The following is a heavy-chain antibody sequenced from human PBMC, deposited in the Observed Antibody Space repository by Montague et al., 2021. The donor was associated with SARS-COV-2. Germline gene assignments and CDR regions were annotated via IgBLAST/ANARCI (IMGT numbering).Heavy chain of an antibody. CDR3: ARFPYYYDNWFDP. CDR1: GGSISSYY. D-gene: IGHD3-22*01. Sequence: SETLSLTCTVSGGSISSYYWSWIRQPPGEGLEWIGYIYYSGSTNYNPSLKSRVTISVDTSKDQFSLKLSSVTAADTAVYYCARFPYYYDNWFDPWGQGTLVTVSS. V-gene: IGHV4-59*08. J-gene: IGHJ5*02. CDR2: IYYSGST.